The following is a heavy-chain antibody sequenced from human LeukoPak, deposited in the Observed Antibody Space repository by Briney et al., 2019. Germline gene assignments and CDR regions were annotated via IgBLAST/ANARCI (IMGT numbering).Heavy chain of an antibody. CDR2: MHYTGTT. V-gene: IGHV4-59*08. J-gene: IGHJ5*02. Sequence: SETLSLTCTVSGGSISSYYWSWIRQPPGKGLEWIGYMHYTGTTNHNPSLKSRVTISVDASKNQFSLKLSSVTAADTAVYYCARHANYYGSGSYLNWFDLWGQGTLVTVSS. D-gene: IGHD3-10*01. CDR1: GGSISSYY. CDR3: ARHANYYGSGSYLNWFDL.